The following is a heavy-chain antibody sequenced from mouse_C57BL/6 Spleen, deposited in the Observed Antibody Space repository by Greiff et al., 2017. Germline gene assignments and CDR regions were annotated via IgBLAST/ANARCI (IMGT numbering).Heavy chain of an antibody. CDR3: ARDITTVVATGYFDY. Sequence: EVQGVESGGGLVKPGGSLKLSCAASGFTFSDYGMHWVRQAPEKGLEWVAYISSGSSTIYYADTVKGRFTISRDNAKNTLFLQMTSLRSEDTAMYYCARDITTVVATGYFDYWGQGTTLTVSS. V-gene: IGHV5-17*01. CDR2: ISSGSSTI. D-gene: IGHD1-1*01. CDR1: GFTFSDYG. J-gene: IGHJ2*01.